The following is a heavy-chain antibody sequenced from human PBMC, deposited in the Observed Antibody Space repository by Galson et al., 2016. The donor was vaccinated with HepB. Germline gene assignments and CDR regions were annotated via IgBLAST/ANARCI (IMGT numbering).Heavy chain of an antibody. J-gene: IGHJ4*02. D-gene: IGHD6-19*01. CDR3: ARGHKIGWLDTGLDY. CDR2: TYYRSKWYN. CDR1: GDSVSSNIAT. V-gene: IGHV6-1*01. Sequence: CAISGDSVSSNIATWNWIRQSPSRGLEWLGRTYYRSKWYNDYAVSVKSRITINPDTSKNQFSLQLNSVTPEDTAVYYCARGHKIGWLDTGLDYWGQGTLVTV.